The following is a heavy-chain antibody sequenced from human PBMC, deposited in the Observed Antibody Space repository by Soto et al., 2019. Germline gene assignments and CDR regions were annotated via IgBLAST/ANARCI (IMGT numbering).Heavy chain of an antibody. CDR1: GFTFSNYG. J-gene: IGHJ4*02. CDR2: ISYDGSHK. V-gene: IGHV3-30*18. CDR3: AKNRAPRYWGSCICHPAGAY. Sequence: QVQLVESGGGVVQPGRSLRLSCAGSGFTFSNYGLHWVRQAPGKGLELVAVISYDGSHKDYADSVKGRFTISSDNSNNMLYLKMDSLRAEATAVYYCAKNRAPRYWGSCICHPAGAYGGQGTLVTVSS. D-gene: IGHD2-15*01.